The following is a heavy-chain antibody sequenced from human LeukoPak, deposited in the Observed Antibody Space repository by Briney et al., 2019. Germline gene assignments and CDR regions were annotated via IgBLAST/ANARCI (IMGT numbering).Heavy chain of an antibody. CDR1: GSTVSSNY. CDR3: ARNYYDSSGYYYHDY. V-gene: IGHV3-21*01. J-gene: IGHJ4*02. CDR2: ISSSTIYI. Sequence: PGGSLRLSCAASGSTVSSNYMSWVRQAPGKGLEWVSSISSSTIYIYYVDSVKGRFTISRDNAKNSLYLQMNSLRAEDTAVYYCARNYYDSSGYYYHDYWGQGTLVTVSS. D-gene: IGHD3-22*01.